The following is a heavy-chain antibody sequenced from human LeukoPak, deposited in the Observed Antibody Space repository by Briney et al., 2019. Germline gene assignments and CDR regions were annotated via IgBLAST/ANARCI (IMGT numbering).Heavy chain of an antibody. J-gene: IGHJ4*02. CDR1: GGSFSGYY. D-gene: IGHD5-24*01. CDR3: ARVSPENFDY. CDR2: INHSGST. V-gene: IGHV4-34*01. Sequence: SETLSLTCAVYGGSFSGYYWSWTRQPPGKGLEWIGEINHSGSTNYNPSLKSRVTISVDTSKNQFSLKLSSVTAADTAVYYCARVSPENFDYWGQGTLVTVSS.